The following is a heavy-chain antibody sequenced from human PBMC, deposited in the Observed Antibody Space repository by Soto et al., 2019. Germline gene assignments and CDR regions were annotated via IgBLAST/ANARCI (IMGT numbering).Heavy chain of an antibody. CDR3: ARVMVRLFGSGSSRPYGLDV. V-gene: IGHV1-18*01. CDR1: GDSFSNYG. Sequence: VASVKVSCKVSGDSFSNYGFTWVRQAPGQGLEWMGWISTYNDNTNYAQKLQGRVTMTTDTSTTTAYMELRSLRSDDTAVYYCARVMVRLFGSGSSRPYGLDVWGQGTTVTVSS. J-gene: IGHJ6*02. CDR2: ISTYNDNT. D-gene: IGHD3-10*01.